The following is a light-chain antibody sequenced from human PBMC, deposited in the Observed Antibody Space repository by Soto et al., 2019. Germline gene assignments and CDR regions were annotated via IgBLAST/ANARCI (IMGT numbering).Light chain of an antibody. CDR2: AAS. V-gene: IGKV1-6*01. CDR3: LQDYNYPPWT. CDR1: QGIRND. Sequence: AIQMTQSPSSLSASVGDRVTITCRASQGIRNDLGWYQQKPGKAPKLLIYAASSVQSGVPSRFSGSGSGTDFTLTISSLQPEDFATYYCLQDYNYPPWTFGQGTKVDI. J-gene: IGKJ1*01.